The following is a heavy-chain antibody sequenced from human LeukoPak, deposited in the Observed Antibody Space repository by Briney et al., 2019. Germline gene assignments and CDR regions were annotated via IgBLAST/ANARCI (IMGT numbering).Heavy chain of an antibody. Sequence: ASVKVSCKTSGYTFNAYYMHWVRQAPGQGLEWMGWINPNSGGSNYAQKLQGRATMTSDTSINTDYMDLSRLISDDTAVYYCAGDGYNSRRLLDCWGQGTLVTVSS. D-gene: IGHD5-24*01. CDR2: INPNSGGS. J-gene: IGHJ4*02. CDR1: GYTFNAYY. V-gene: IGHV1-2*02. CDR3: AGDGYNSRRLLDC.